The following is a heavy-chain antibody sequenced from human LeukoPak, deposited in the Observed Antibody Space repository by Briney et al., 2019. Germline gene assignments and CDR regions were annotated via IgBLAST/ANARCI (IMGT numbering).Heavy chain of an antibody. CDR3: ARDRGWQQFDY. D-gene: IGHD5-24*01. Sequence: GGSLRLSCVASGFTFSSSWMTWVRQAPGMGLERVANIRADGSGKYYVDSVRGRFSISRDNAKNSLYLELNSLRAEDTGVYFCARDRGWQQFDYWGQGTLVTVSS. CDR2: IRADGSGK. J-gene: IGHJ4*01. V-gene: IGHV3-7*01. CDR1: GFTFSSSW.